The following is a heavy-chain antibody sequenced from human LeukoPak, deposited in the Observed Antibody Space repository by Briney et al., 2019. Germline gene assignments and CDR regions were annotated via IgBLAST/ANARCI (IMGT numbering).Heavy chain of an antibody. CDR2: IKQDGSEK. V-gene: IGHV3-7*01. CDR3: ARESYTAMVDY. CDR1: GFTFSSYW. D-gene: IGHD5-18*01. J-gene: IGHJ4*02. Sequence: GGSLRLSCAASGFTFSSYWMSWDRQAPGKGLEWVANIKQDGSEKYYVDSVKGRFTISRDNAKNSLYLQMNSLRAEDTAVYYCARESYTAMVDYWGQGTLVTVSS.